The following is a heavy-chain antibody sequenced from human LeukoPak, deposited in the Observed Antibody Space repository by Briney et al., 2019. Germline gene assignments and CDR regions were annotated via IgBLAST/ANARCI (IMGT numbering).Heavy chain of an antibody. Sequence: ASVKVSCKASGYAFTSYYMHWVRQAPGQGLEWMGWINPNSGGTNFAQNFQGWVTMTRDTSISTAYMELSRLRSDDTAVYYCARKSSSWYSGWFDPWGQGTLVTVSS. V-gene: IGHV1-2*04. CDR3: ARKSSSWYSGWFDP. J-gene: IGHJ5*02. CDR1: GYAFTSYY. D-gene: IGHD6-13*01. CDR2: INPNSGGT.